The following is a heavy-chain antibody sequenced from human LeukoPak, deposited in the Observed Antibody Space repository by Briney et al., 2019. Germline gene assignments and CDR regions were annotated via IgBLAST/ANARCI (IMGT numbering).Heavy chain of an antibody. D-gene: IGHD2-15*01. CDR2: IYHSGST. CDR1: DGSISSGYYY. Sequence: PSETLSLTCTVSDGSISSGYYYWSWIRQHPGKGLEWIGYIYHSGSTYYNPSLKSRVTISVDTSKNQFSLNLSSMTAEDTAVYYCARDVCSGGSCYSSFFDYWGQGTLVTVSS. CDR3: ARDVCSGGSCYSSFFDY. V-gene: IGHV4-31*03. J-gene: IGHJ4*02.